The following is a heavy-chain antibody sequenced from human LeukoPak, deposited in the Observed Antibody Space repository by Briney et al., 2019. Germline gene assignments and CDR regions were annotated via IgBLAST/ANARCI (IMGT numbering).Heavy chain of an antibody. CDR2: IYYSGST. Sequence: SETLSLTCTVSGGSISSSSYYWGWIRQPPGKGLEWIGSIYYSGSTYYNPSLKSRVTLSVDTSKNQFSLKLSSVTAADTAVYYCARVTVLMVYAMGPDANWFDPWGQGTLVTVSS. D-gene: IGHD2-8*01. J-gene: IGHJ5*02. V-gene: IGHV4-39*07. CDR3: ARVTVLMVYAMGPDANWFDP. CDR1: GGSISSSSYY.